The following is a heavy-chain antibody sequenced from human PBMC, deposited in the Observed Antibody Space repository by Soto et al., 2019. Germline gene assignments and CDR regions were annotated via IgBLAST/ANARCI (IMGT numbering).Heavy chain of an antibody. D-gene: IGHD4-17*01. CDR1: GGSISSGGYY. CDR3: ARGHGDYPPYYFDY. J-gene: IGHJ4*02. CDR2: IYYSGST. Sequence: SETLSLTCTVSGGSISSGGYYWSWIRQHPGKGLEWIGYIYYSGSTYYNPSLKSRVTISVDTSKNQFSLKLGSVTAADTAVYYCARGHGDYPPYYFDYWGQGTLVTVSS. V-gene: IGHV4-31*03.